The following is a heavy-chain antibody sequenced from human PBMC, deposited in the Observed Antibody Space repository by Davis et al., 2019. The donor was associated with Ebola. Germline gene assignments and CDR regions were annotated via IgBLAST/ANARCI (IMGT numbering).Heavy chain of an antibody. CDR2: IYYSGST. V-gene: IGHV4-59*12. D-gene: IGHD2-2*02. Sequence: PGGSLRLSCTVSGGSISSYYWSWIRQPPGKGLEWIGYIYYSGSTNYNPSLKSRVTISVDTSKNQFSLKLSSVTAADTAVYYCARVGCSSTSCYTYYYYYMDVWGKGTTVTASS. J-gene: IGHJ6*03. CDR3: ARVGCSSTSCYTYYYYYMDV. CDR1: GGSISSYY.